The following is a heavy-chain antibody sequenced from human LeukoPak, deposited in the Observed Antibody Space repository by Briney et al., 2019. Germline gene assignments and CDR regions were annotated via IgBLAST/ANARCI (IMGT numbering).Heavy chain of an antibody. D-gene: IGHD6-19*01. Sequence: SSETLSLTCTVSGGSISSYYWSWIRQPPGKGLEWIGYIYYSGSTNYNPSLKSRVTISVDTSKNQFSLKLSSVTAADTAVYYCARDSVEWGSSGLDYWGQGTLVTVSS. CDR1: GGSISSYY. V-gene: IGHV4-59*01. J-gene: IGHJ4*02. CDR3: ARDSVEWGSSGLDY. CDR2: IYYSGST.